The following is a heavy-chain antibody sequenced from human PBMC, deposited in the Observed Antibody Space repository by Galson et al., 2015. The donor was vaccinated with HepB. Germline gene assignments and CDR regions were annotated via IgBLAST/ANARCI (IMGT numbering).Heavy chain of an antibody. J-gene: IGHJ4*02. Sequence: SLRLSCAASTFIFSTYSMNWVRQAPGKGLEWVSYISSGTTTIYYADSVKGRFTISRDNAKMSLYLQVNGLRAEDTAVYHCVFLRGNDLKPLDYWGQGTLVTVSS. V-gene: IGHV3-48*04. D-gene: IGHD4-23*01. CDR2: ISSGTTTI. CDR1: TFIFSTYS. CDR3: VFLRGNDLKPLDY.